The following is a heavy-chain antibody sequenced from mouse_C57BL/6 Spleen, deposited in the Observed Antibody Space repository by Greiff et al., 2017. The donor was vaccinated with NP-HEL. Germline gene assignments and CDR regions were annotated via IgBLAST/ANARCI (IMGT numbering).Heavy chain of an antibody. D-gene: IGHD4-1*01. CDR3: ARQLGRGAMDY. CDR2: ISSGGSYT. CDR1: GFTFSSYG. V-gene: IGHV5-6*01. Sequence: DVQLVESGGDLVKPGGSLKLSCAASGFTFSSYGMSWVRQTPDKRLEWVATISSGGSYTYYPDSVKGRFTISRDNAKNTLYLQMSSLKSEDTAMYYCARQLGRGAMDYWGQGTSVTVSS. J-gene: IGHJ4*01.